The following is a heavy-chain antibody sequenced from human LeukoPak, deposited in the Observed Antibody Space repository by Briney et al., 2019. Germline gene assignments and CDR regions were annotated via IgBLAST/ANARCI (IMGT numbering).Heavy chain of an antibody. V-gene: IGHV4-34*01. J-gene: IGHJ5*02. CDR1: GGSFSDYY. Sequence: SETLSLTCAVYGGSFSDYYWSWIRQPPGKGLEWLGEIDHSGSTNYNPSLRGRLSISVDTSKNHFSLKLRSVTAADTAIYYCARGPIDYTSGWSSWGQGTLVTVSS. D-gene: IGHD6-19*01. CDR2: IDHSGST. CDR3: ARGPIDYTSGWSS.